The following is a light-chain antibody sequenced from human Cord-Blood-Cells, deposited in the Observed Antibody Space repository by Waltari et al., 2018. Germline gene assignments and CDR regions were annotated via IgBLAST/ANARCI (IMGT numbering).Light chain of an antibody. Sequence: QSALPQPASVSGSPGQSITISCTGTSSDVGGYTYVSWYQQHPGKAPKLMIYDVSNRPSGVSNLFSGSKSGNTASLTISGLQAEDEADYYCSSYTSSSTVVFGGGTKLTVL. V-gene: IGLV2-14*01. CDR1: SSDVGGYTY. CDR2: DVS. J-gene: IGLJ2*01. CDR3: SSYTSSSTVV.